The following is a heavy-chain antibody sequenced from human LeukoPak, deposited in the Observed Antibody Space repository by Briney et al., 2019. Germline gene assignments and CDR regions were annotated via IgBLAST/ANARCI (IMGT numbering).Heavy chain of an antibody. J-gene: IGHJ6*04. CDR2: IIPIFGTA. V-gene: IGHV1-69*13. CDR3: ARGLEWFGEFYYGMDV. Sequence: ASVKVSCKASGGTFSSYAISWVRQAPGQGLEWMGEIIPIFGTANYAQKFQGRVTITADESTSTAYMELSSLRSEDTAVYYCARGLEWFGEFYYGMDVWGKGTTVTVSS. D-gene: IGHD3-10*01. CDR1: GGTFSSYA.